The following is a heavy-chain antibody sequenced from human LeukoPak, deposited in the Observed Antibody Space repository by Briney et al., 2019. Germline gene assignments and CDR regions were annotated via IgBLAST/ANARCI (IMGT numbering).Heavy chain of an antibody. CDR1: GFSFSSSW. J-gene: IGHJ3*01. Sequence: SGGSLRLSCAASGFSFSSSWMSWVRQAPGKGSEWVANIKEDGSEKTYVDSVKGRFTISRDNAMNSLYLQMDSLRVEDTAVYYCARGGVSRASFDVWGQGTMVTVSS. V-gene: IGHV3-7*05. D-gene: IGHD5/OR15-5a*01. CDR3: ARGGVSRASFDV. CDR2: IKEDGSEK.